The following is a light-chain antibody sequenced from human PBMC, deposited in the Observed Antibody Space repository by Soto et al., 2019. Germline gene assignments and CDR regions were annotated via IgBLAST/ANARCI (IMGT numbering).Light chain of an antibody. J-gene: IGKJ1*01. CDR2: GAS. V-gene: IGKV3-20*01. CDR3: QQSDSSVWT. Sequence: IVLTQSPGTLYLSPGERATLSCRASQSVSSSYLAWYQQKPGQAPRLIIYGASNRATGIPDRFSGSVSGTDGTITISRLETEDGSVYDGQQSDSSVWTFCQGTKVDIK. CDR1: QSVSSSY.